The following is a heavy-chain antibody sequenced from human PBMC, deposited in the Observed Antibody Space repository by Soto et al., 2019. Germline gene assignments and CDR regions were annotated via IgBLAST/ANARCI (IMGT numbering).Heavy chain of an antibody. CDR3: ASSYGSGYRAFHY. CDR2: INPILSMS. V-gene: IGHV1-69*02. D-gene: IGHD3-10*01. J-gene: IGHJ4*02. CDR1: GDTFTFYS. Sequence: QVQLVQSGAEVKKPGSSVRVSCKASGDTFTFYSINWVRQAPGLGLEWMGRINPILSMSNYAQRFQGRVTMTADKSTSTAYMELNSLRSEDTAMYYCASSYGSGYRAFHYWGQGALVTVSS.